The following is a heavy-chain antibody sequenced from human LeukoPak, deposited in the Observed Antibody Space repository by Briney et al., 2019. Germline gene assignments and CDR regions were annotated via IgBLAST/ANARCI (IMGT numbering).Heavy chain of an antibody. V-gene: IGHV1-69*06. D-gene: IGHD6-13*01. CDR2: IIPIFGTT. CDR1: GGSFSSYA. CDR3: ARRVEGIAAGSYYFDY. J-gene: IGHJ4*02. Sequence: GASVKVSCKASGGSFSSYAITWVRQAPGQGLEWMGGIIPIFGTTSYAQKFHGRVTITADKSTSTAYMGLSSLRSEDTAVYYCARRVEGIAAGSYYFDYWGQGTLVTVSS.